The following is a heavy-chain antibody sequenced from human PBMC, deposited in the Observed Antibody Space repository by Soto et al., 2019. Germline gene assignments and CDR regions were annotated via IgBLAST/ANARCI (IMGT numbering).Heavy chain of an antibody. Sequence: VQLQESGPGLVRPSETLSLTCTVSGGSISSGNFYWRWIRQPPGKGLEWIGYIYFSGSTSYSPSLKSRLTISLNTSNNQFSLKLTSVTAADTAVYYRAHDSHGGSTYFDLWGQGALVTVSS. D-gene: IGHD1-26*01. CDR3: AHDSHGGSTYFDL. J-gene: IGHJ4*02. V-gene: IGHV4-30-4*01. CDR1: GGSISSGNFY. CDR2: IYFSGST.